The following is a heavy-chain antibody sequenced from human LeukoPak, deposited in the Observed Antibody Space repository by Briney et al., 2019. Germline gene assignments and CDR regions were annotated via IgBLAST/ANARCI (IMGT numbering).Heavy chain of an antibody. J-gene: IGHJ1*01. CDR3: AKVETGYCSSTSCYPHFQH. CDR1: GFTFSSYG. Sequence: GGSLRLSCAASGFTFSSYGMHWVRQAPGKGLEWVAFIRYDGSNNYYADSVKGRFTISRDNSKNTLYLQMNSLRAEDTAVYYCAKVETGYCSSTSCYPHFQHWGQGTLVTVSS. D-gene: IGHD2-2*01. CDR2: IRYDGSNN. V-gene: IGHV3-30*02.